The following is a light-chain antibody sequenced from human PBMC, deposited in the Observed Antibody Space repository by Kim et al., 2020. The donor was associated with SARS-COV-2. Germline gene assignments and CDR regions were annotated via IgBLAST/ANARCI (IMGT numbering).Light chain of an antibody. J-gene: IGKJ5*01. CDR1: ENLGSN. CDR3: QQYNNWPPIT. V-gene: IGKV3-15*01. CDR2: GAS. Sequence: SPGERATLSCRASENLGSNLAWFQQKPGQSPRLLIYGASTRGTSVPARFSGSGSGTDFTLTIDNLQAEDFAVYYCQQYNNWPPITFGQGTRLEIK.